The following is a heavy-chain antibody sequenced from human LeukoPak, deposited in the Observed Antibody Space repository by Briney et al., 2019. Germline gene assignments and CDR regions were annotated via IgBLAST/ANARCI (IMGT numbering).Heavy chain of an antibody. CDR2: ITSDGSST. CDR1: GFTFSRYW. Sequence: GGSLRLSCAASGFTFSRYWMHWVRQVPGKGLVCVSRITSDGSSTSSADSVRGRFIISRDNAKNTVYLQMNSLRAEDTAAYYCARDLTGAVFDFWGQGTLVTVSS. J-gene: IGHJ4*02. CDR3: ARDLTGAVFDF. D-gene: IGHD1-26*01. V-gene: IGHV3-74*01.